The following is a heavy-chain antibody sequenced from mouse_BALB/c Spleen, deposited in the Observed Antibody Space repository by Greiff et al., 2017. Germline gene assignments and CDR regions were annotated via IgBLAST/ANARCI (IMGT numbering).Heavy chain of an antibody. CDR1: GYTFSSYW. CDR3: ARGMITTKGAWFAY. J-gene: IGHJ3*01. Sequence: QVQLQQSGAELMKPGASVKISCKATGYTFSSYWIEWVKQRPGHGLEWIGEILPGSGSTNYNEKFKGKATFTADTSSNTAYMQLSSLTSEDSAVYYCARGMITTKGAWFAYWGQGTLVTVSA. D-gene: IGHD2-4*01. V-gene: IGHV1-9*01. CDR2: ILPGSGST.